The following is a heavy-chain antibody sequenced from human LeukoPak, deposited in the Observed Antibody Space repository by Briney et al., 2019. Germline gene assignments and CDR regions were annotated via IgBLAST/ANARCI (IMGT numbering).Heavy chain of an antibody. CDR2: ISAYNGNT. CDR1: GYTFTRYG. V-gene: IGHV1-18*01. D-gene: IGHD3-3*01. Sequence: ASVKVSCKASGYTFTRYGISWVRQAPGQGLEWMGWISAYNGNTNYAQKLQGRVTMTTDTSTSTAYMELRSLRSDDTAVYYCASGPQIFGVVIYFDAFDIWGQGTMVTVSS. J-gene: IGHJ3*02. CDR3: ASGPQIFGVVIYFDAFDI.